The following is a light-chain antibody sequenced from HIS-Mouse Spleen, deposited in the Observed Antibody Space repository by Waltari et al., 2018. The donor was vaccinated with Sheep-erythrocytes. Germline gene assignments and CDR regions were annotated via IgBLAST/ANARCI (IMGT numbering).Light chain of an antibody. V-gene: IGLV2-11*01. CDR1: SSDVGGYNY. CDR2: DVS. CDR3: CSYAGSYTVV. J-gene: IGLJ2*01. Sequence: QSALTQPRSVYGSPGQSVTISCTGTSSDVGGYNYVSWYQQPPGKAPKLMIYDVSQRPSGVPDRFSGSKSGNTASLTISGLQAEDEADYYCCSYAGSYTVVFGGGTKLTVL.